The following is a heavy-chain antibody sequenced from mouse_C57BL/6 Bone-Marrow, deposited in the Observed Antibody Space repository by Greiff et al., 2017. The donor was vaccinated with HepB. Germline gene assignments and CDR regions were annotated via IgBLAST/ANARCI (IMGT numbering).Heavy chain of an antibody. V-gene: IGHV5-17*01. CDR1: GFTFSDYG. CDR3: ATRPGGYFDV. J-gene: IGHJ1*03. CDR2: ISSGSSTI. Sequence: EVMLVESGGGLVKPGGSLKLSCAASGFTFSDYGMHWVRQAPEKGLEWVAYISSGSSTIYYADTVKGRFTISRDNAKNTLFRQMTSLRSEDTAMYYCATRPGGYFDVWGTGTTVTVSS.